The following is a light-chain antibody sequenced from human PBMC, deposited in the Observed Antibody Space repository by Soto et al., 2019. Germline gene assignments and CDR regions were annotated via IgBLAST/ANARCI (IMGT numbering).Light chain of an antibody. Sequence: ELGLTQSPCTLSVSSGERVTLACLASQTISSNYLAWYQQKPGQAPRLLIYGASTRATGIPARFSGSGSGTEFTLTISSLQSEDFAVYYCQQYNNWPPITFGQGTRLEIK. J-gene: IGKJ5*01. CDR2: GAS. CDR3: QQYNNWPPIT. V-gene: IGKV3D-15*01. CDR1: QTISSN.